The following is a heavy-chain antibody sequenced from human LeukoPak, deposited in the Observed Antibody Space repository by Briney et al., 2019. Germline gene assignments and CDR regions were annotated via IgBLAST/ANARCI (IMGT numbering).Heavy chain of an antibody. J-gene: IGHJ4*02. CDR3: AREAGGAFSNYFDF. Sequence: SVKVSCKASGGTFTNYAISWVRQAPGLGLEWMGGTIPLLGTANYAQRFQGRVSINTDESTGTAYMELSSLTSDDTAIYYCAREAGGAFSNYFDFWGQGTLVTVSS. V-gene: IGHV1-69*05. D-gene: IGHD1-26*01. CDR2: TIPLLGTA. CDR1: GGTFTNYA.